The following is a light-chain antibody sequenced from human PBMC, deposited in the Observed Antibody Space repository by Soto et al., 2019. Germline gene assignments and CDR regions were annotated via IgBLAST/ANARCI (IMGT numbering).Light chain of an antibody. CDR1: EGINNY. V-gene: IGKV1-16*01. CDR3: QQYQRFPPS. Sequence: DIQMTQSPSSLSASIGDRVTIICRAREGINNYLAWFQQKPGKAPKSLIYGATYLQSGVPSRFSVSEFGTEFSLNLSSLQPEDIATYYCQQYQRFPPSFGGGTKVEIK. CDR2: GAT. J-gene: IGKJ4*01.